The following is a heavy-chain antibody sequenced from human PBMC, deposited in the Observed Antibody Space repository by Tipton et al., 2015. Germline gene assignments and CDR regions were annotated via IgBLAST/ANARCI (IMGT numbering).Heavy chain of an antibody. Sequence: TLSLTCTVSGASISSGGYYWSWIRQHPGKGLEWIGYIYYSGSTYYNPSLKSRVTISLDTSKNQFSLKLSSVTAADTAVYYCARDYGDFAFDIWGQGTMVTVSP. CDR1: GASISSGGYY. CDR3: ARDYGDFAFDI. D-gene: IGHD4-17*01. CDR2: IYYSGST. J-gene: IGHJ3*02. V-gene: IGHV4-31*03.